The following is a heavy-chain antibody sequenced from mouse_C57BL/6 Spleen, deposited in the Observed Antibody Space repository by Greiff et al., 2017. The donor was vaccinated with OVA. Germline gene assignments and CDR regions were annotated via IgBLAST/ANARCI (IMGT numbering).Heavy chain of an antibody. CDR3: ARITTVGYYFDY. J-gene: IGHJ2*01. Sequence: QVQLKQPGAELVKPGASVKMSCKASGYTFTSYWITWVKQRPGQGLEWIGDIYPGSGSTNYNEKFKSKATLTVDTSSSTAYMQLSSLTSEDSAVYYCARITTVGYYFDYWGQGTTLTVSS. V-gene: IGHV1-55*01. D-gene: IGHD1-1*01. CDR1: GYTFTSYW. CDR2: IYPGSGST.